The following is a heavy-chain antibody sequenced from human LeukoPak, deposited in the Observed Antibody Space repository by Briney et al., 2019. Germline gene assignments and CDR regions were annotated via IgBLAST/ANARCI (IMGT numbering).Heavy chain of an antibody. CDR2: INHSGST. Sequence: PSETLSLTCTVSGGSISNYYWSWIRQPPGKGLEWIGEINHSGSTNYNPSLKSRVTISVDTSKNQFSLKLSSVTAADTAVYYCARGYDILKAFDYWGQGTLVTVSS. V-gene: IGHV4-34*01. CDR1: GGSISNYY. D-gene: IGHD3-9*01. J-gene: IGHJ4*02. CDR3: ARGYDILKAFDY.